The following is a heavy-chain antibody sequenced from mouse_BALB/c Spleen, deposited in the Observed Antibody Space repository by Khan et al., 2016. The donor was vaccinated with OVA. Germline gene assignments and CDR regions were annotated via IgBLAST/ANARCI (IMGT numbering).Heavy chain of an antibody. J-gene: IGHJ3*01. CDR3: ARNSYMYDFTY. CDR2: IWSAGNT. CDR1: GFSLTTYG. D-gene: IGHD2-14*01. Sequence: QVQLKQSGPGLLQPSQSLSITCTVSGFSLTTYGVHWVRQSPGKGLEWLGLIWSAGNTDYNAAFISRLSISKDNSKSQVFFKMNSLQADDTAIYYCARNSYMYDFTYWGQGTLVTVSA. V-gene: IGHV2-4-1*01.